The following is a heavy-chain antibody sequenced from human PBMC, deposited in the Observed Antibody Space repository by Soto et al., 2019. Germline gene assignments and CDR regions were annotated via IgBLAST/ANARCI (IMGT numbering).Heavy chain of an antibody. CDR2: IIPIFGTA. J-gene: IGHJ6*02. V-gene: IGHV1-69*13. D-gene: IGHD3-3*01. CDR3: ARVYAQWSGYYNDYYGMDV. Sequence: SVKVSCKASGGTXSSYAISWVRQAPGQGLEWMGGIIPIFGTANYAQKFQGRVTITADESTSTAYMELSSLRSEDTAVYYCARVYAQWSGYYNDYYGMDVWGQGTTVTVSS. CDR1: GGTXSSYA.